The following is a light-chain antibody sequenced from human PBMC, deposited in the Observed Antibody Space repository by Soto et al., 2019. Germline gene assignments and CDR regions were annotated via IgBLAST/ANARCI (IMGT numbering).Light chain of an antibody. Sequence: QSVLTQPPSVSGAPGQRGTISCTGSSSNIGAGYDVHWYHQLPGTAPKLLIYGNNNRPSGVPDRFSGSRSGTSASLAITGLKAEDEADYYCQSYDSSLSVWVFGGGTKVTVL. CDR3: QSYDSSLSVWV. CDR1: SSNIGAGYD. V-gene: IGLV1-40*01. CDR2: GNN. J-gene: IGLJ3*02.